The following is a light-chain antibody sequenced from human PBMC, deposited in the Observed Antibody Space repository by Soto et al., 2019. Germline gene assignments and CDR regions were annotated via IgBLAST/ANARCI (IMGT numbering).Light chain of an antibody. J-gene: IGKJ2*01. Sequence: EIVLTQSPATLSLSTGERATLSCRASQSISNYLGWYQHKPGQAPRLLIYDASNRATDIPARFSGSGSGTDFTLTIRSLEPEDFAVYYGQQRGNWPRTLGQGTKLEIK. V-gene: IGKV3-11*01. CDR1: QSISNY. CDR2: DAS. CDR3: QQRGNWPRT.